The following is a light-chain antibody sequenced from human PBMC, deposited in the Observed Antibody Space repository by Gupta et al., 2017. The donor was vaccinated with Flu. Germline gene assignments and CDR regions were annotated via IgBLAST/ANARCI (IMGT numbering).Light chain of an antibody. Sequence: SVYAGGYKYVSWYQPHPGKAPKLLIYDVSKRPEGISNRFSGSKSGNTASLTISGLQAGDEAEYYCSSYTSSSSLVVFGGGTRLTVL. J-gene: IGLJ2*01. CDR1: SVYAGGYKY. V-gene: IGLV2-14*04. CDR2: DVS. CDR3: SSYTSSSSLVV.